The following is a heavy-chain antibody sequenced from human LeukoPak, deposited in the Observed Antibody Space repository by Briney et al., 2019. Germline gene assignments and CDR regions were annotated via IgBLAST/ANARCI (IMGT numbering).Heavy chain of an antibody. CDR3: ARGDRHSGWYLRYFDY. V-gene: IGHV4-34*01. Sequence: SETLSLTCAVSGGSFSGYYWTWIRQPPGKGLEWIGEINHSGSTNYNPSLKSRVTISVDTSKNQFSLKLSSVTAADTAVYYCARGDRHSGWYLRYFDYWGQGTLVTVSS. CDR2: INHSGST. CDR1: GGSFSGYY. J-gene: IGHJ4*02. D-gene: IGHD6-19*01.